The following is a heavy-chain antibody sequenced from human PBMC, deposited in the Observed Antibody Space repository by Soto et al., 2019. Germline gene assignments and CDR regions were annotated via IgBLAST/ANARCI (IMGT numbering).Heavy chain of an antibody. V-gene: IGHV1-2*04. J-gene: IGHJ4*02. CDR2: INPNSGGT. D-gene: IGHD3-10*01. Sequence: VSVKVSCKASGYTFTGYYMHWVRQAPGQGLEWMGWINPNSGGTNYAQKFQGWVTMTRDTSISTAYMELSRLRSDDTAVYYCARDARGDEAPMDYWGQGTLVTVSS. CDR1: GYTFTGYY. CDR3: ARDARGDEAPMDY.